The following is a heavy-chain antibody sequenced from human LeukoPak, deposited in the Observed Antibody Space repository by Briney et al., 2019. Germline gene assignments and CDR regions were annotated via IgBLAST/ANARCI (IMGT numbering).Heavy chain of an antibody. CDR2: ISYDGSIK. Sequence: GGSLRLSCAASGFTFRNYAMHWVRQAPGEGLEWVAFISYDGSIKYYADSVKGRFTISRDNSKNTLFLQMNNLRAEDTAVYYCARDPGDTIFGVATNNFDFWGQGTLVTVSS. V-gene: IGHV3-30-3*01. CDR3: ARDPGDTIFGVATNNFDF. D-gene: IGHD3-3*01. CDR1: GFTFRNYA. J-gene: IGHJ4*02.